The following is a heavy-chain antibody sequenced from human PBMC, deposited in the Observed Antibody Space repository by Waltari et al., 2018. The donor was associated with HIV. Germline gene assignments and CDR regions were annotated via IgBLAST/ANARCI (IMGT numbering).Heavy chain of an antibody. D-gene: IGHD3-9*01. CDR3: ASGRILTGYWGTDYYYGMDV. V-gene: IGHV4-61*03. Sequence: QVHLEESRPGLVRPSETLSLTCTVSRDSVTSGQRYWSWIRQPPGKGLEWIGYIFYNEHILSLEYNPSLESRVTISVATSRNHVSMNLTSVTTADAALYFCASGRILTGYWGTDYYYGMDVWGQGTTVAVSS. J-gene: IGHJ6*01. CDR2: IFYNEHILSL. CDR1: RDSVTSGQRY.